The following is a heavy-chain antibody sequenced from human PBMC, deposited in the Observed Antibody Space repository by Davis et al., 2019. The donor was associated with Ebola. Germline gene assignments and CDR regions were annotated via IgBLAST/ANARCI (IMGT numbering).Heavy chain of an antibody. CDR2: IYHSGST. CDR1: GYSISSGYY. J-gene: IGHJ6*02. Sequence: MPSETLSLTCTVSGYSISSGYYWGWIRQPPGKGLEWIGSIYHSGSTYYNPSLKSRVTISVDTSKNQFSLKLSSVTAADTAVYYCARDEIVRQDCISTSCYVYYYYGMDVWGQGTTVTVSS. D-gene: IGHD2-2*01. V-gene: IGHV4-38-2*02. CDR3: ARDEIVRQDCISTSCYVYYYYGMDV.